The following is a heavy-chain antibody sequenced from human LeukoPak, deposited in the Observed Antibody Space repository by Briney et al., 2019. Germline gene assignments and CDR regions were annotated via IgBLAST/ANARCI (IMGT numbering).Heavy chain of an antibody. Sequence: ASVKVSCKTSGYTFIAYYLHWVRQAPGQGLEWMGWINPNSGVTNYAQKLQGRVTITRDTSIDTAYMQLSRLRSDDTAVYYCAKDRYGDYEAPFHYYMDAWGRGTTVTVSS. CDR3: AKDRYGDYEAPFHYYMDA. J-gene: IGHJ6*03. CDR2: INPNSGVT. V-gene: IGHV1-2*02. CDR1: GYTFIAYY. D-gene: IGHD5-12*01.